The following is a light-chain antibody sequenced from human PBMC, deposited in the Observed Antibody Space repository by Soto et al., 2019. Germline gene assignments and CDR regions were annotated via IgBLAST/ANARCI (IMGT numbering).Light chain of an antibody. Sequence: QSVLAQPPSVSGAPGQRVTISCTGSSSNSGSGYDVHWYQHLPGTVPKLLIFGYTNRPSVVPDRFSGSKSGTSASLAITGVQAEDEADYYCPSYDSSLSGSVLGTGTKVTVL. V-gene: IGLV1-40*01. CDR2: GYT. J-gene: IGLJ1*01. CDR1: SSNSGSGYD. CDR3: PSYDSSLSGSV.